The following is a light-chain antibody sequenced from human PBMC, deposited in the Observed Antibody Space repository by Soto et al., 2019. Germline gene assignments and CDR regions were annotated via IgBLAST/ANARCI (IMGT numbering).Light chain of an antibody. CDR1: QGISNY. V-gene: IGKV1-27*01. Sequence: DIQMTQSPSSLSASVGDRVTITCRASQGISNYLAWYQQKPGKVPKLLIYAASTLQSGVPSGFSGSGSGTDFNLTISSLQPEGVATNHCKKYNSAPAAFGPGNKVDIK. J-gene: IGKJ3*01. CDR3: KKYNSAPAA. CDR2: AAS.